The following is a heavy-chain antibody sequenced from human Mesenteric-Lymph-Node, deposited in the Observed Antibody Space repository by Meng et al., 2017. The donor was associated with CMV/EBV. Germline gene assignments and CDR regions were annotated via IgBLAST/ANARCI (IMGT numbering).Heavy chain of an antibody. CDR1: FNHYA. J-gene: IGHJ5*02. CDR3: ARGEIVVVPAAILGWFDP. Sequence: FNHYALHWVRQAPGQRLEWMGWINPGNGNTKCSQKFQGRVTITRDTSASTAYMELSSLRSEDTAVYYCARGEIVVVPAAILGWFDPWGQGTLVTVSS. CDR2: INPGNGNT. D-gene: IGHD2-2*01. V-gene: IGHV1-3*01.